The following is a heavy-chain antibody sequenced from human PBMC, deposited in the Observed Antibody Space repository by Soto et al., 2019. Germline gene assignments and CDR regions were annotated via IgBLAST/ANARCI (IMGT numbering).Heavy chain of an antibody. CDR2: IIPIFGTA. Sequence: SVKVSCKASGGTFSSYAISWVRQAPGQGLEWMGGIIPIFGTANYAQKFQGRVTITADESTSTAYMELSSLRSEDTVVYYCAREGAYYYDSSGPIWGQGTMVTVSS. CDR3: AREGAYYYDSSGPI. CDR1: GGTFSSYA. J-gene: IGHJ4*02. D-gene: IGHD3-22*01. V-gene: IGHV1-69*13.